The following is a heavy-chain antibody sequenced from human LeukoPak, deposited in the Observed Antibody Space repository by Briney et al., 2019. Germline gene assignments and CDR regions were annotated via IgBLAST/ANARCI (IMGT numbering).Heavy chain of an antibody. J-gene: IGHJ4*02. D-gene: IGHD2-15*01. V-gene: IGHV3-30*02. CDR1: EFTFSNYG. CDR3: AKAPVTTCRGAFCYPFDY. Sequence: GGSLRLSCAASEFTFSNYGMHWVRQAPGKGLEWVAFIRYDGTNKYYADSVKGRFTISRDSSKNTLFLQMNRLRPEDAAVYYCAKAPVTTCRGAFCYPFDYWGLGTLVTVSS. CDR2: IRYDGTNK.